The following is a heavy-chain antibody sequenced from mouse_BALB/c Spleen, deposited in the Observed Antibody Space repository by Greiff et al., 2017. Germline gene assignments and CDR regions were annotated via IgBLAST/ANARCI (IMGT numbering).Heavy chain of an antibody. CDR3: ARWGYDPYYYAMDY. CDR1: GFNIKDTY. J-gene: IGHJ4*01. D-gene: IGHD2-3*01. CDR2: IDPANGNT. Sequence: EVQLQQSGAELVKPGASVKLSCTASGFNIKDTYMHWVKQRPEQGLEWIGRIDPANGNTKYDPKFQGKATITADTSSNTAYLQLSSLTSEDTAVYYCARWGYDPYYYAMDYWGQGTSVTVSS. V-gene: IGHV14-3*02.